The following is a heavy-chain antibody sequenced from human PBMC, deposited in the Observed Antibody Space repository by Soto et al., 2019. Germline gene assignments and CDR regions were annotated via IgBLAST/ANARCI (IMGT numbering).Heavy chain of an antibody. D-gene: IGHD6-13*01. CDR1: GFTFSNAW. V-gene: IGHV3-15*01. J-gene: IGHJ4*02. Sequence: GGSLRLSCAASGFTFSNAWMSWVRQAPGKGLEWVGRIKSKTDGGTTDYAAPVKGRFTISRDDSKNTLYLQMNSLKTEDTAVYYCATASYGSSWSFDYWGQGSLVTVSS. CDR2: IKSKTDGGTT. CDR3: ATASYGSSWSFDY.